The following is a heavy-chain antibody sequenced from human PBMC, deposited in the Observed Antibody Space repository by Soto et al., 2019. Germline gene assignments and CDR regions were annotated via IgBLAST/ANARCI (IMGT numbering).Heavy chain of an antibody. D-gene: IGHD3-10*01. CDR1: GFTFSGSA. Sequence: EVQLVESGGGLVQPGGSLKLSCAASGFTFSGSAMHWVRQASGKGLEWVGRIRSKANSYATAYAASVKGRFTISRDDSKNPAYLQMNSLKTEDTAVYYCTSRRGPGAFDYWGQGTLVTVSS. V-gene: IGHV3-73*01. CDR2: IRSKANSYAT. CDR3: TSRRGPGAFDY. J-gene: IGHJ4*02.